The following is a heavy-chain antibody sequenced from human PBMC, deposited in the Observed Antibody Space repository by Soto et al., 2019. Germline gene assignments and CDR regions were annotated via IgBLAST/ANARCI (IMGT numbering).Heavy chain of an antibody. J-gene: IGHJ6*02. V-gene: IGHV1-69*13. CDR3: ARDVQQWLVIDYYYYGMDV. Sequence: ASVKVSCKASGGTFSSYAISWVRQAPGQGLEWMGGIIPIFGTANYAQKFQGRVTITADESTSTAYMELSSLRSEDTAVYYCARDVQQWLVIDYYYYGMDVWGQGTTVTVSS. D-gene: IGHD6-19*01. CDR1: GGTFSSYA. CDR2: IIPIFGTA.